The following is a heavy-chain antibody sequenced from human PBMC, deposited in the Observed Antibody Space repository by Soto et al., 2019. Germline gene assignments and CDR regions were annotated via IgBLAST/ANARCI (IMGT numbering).Heavy chain of an antibody. CDR2: IWYDGSNK. D-gene: IGHD2-2*01. V-gene: IGHV3-33*01. CDR3: ARGDCSGTNCYAFDF. CDR1: GFTFRGYG. Sequence: PGGSLRLSCAASGFTFRGYGMHWVRQAPGKGLEWVAVIWYDGSNKYYADSVKGRFSISRDNSNNTLYLQMNSLRAEDTALYYCARGDCSGTNCYAFDFWGQGTLVTVSS. J-gene: IGHJ4*02.